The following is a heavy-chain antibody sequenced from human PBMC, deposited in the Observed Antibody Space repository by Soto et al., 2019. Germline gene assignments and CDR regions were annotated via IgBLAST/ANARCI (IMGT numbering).Heavy chain of an antibody. V-gene: IGHV1-3*01. CDR2: INAGNGNT. Sequence: ASVKGSCKAVGYGFTSYAGHWGSQAPGQRLEWMGWINAGNGNTKYSQKFQGRVTITRDTSASTAYMELSSLRSEDTAVYYCASSFTVPSAIAYWGQGTLVTVSS. D-gene: IGHD2-2*02. CDR1: GYGFTSYA. J-gene: IGHJ4*02. CDR3: ASSFTVPSAIAY.